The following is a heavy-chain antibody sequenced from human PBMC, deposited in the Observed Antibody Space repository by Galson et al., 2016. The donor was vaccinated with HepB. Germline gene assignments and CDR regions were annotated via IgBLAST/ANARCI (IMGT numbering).Heavy chain of an antibody. CDR2: ISFDGNNK. D-gene: IGHD1-1*01. V-gene: IGHV3-30*04. J-gene: IGHJ6*02. CDR3: ARGLENWNQYYYYYYGMDV. CDR1: GFTFSSYA. Sequence: SLRLSCAASGFTFSSYAMHWVRQTPGKGLEWVAVISFDGNNKYSAESVKGRFTISRDDSNNTRYMQMNSLRAEDTAVHYCARGLENWNQYYYYYYGMDVWGQGTTVAVSS.